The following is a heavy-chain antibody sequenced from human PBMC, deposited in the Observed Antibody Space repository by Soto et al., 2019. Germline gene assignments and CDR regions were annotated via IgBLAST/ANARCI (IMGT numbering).Heavy chain of an antibody. Sequence: PGGSLRLSCAASGFSFSRHSMNWVRQAPGKGLEWVSSISPTSEYIYHADSVKGRFTISRDNAKNSLYLQMDSLRAEDTAIYYCARGSAFIGLDYWGQGTPVTVSS. D-gene: IGHD1-26*01. CDR3: ARGSAFIGLDY. J-gene: IGHJ4*02. V-gene: IGHV3-21*01. CDR1: GFSFSRHS. CDR2: ISPTSEYI.